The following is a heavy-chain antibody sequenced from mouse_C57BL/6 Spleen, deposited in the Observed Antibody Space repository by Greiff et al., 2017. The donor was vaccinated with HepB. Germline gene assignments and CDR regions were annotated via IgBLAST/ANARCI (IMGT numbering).Heavy chain of an antibody. Sequence: LQESGAELVRPGSSVKLSCKDSYFAFMASAMHWVKQRPGHGLEWIGSFTMYSDATEYSENFKGKATLTANTSSSTAYMELSSLTSEDSAVYYCAYGYYYDHYAMDYWGQGTSGTVSS. D-gene: IGHD2-3*01. CDR3: AYGYYYDHYAMDY. J-gene: IGHJ4*01. CDR2: FTMYSDAT. CDR1: YFAFMASA. V-gene: IGHV1-49*01.